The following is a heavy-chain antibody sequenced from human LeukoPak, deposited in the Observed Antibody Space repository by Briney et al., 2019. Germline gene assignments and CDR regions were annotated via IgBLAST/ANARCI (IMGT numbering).Heavy chain of an antibody. CDR3: ARGRAAAGPY. Sequence: ASVKVSCKASGYTFNNYGISWVRQAPGQGREWMGWINPNSGGTNYAQKFQGRVTMTRDTSISTAYMELSRLRSDDTAVYYCARGRAAAGPYWGQGTLVTVSS. D-gene: IGHD6-13*01. V-gene: IGHV1-2*02. CDR1: GYTFNNYG. CDR2: INPNSGGT. J-gene: IGHJ4*02.